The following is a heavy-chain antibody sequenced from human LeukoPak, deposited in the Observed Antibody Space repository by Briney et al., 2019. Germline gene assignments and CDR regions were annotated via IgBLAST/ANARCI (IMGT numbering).Heavy chain of an antibody. CDR3: ARTNSSYDIKYYYYYYMDV. J-gene: IGHJ6*03. D-gene: IGHD5-12*01. Sequence: SETLSLTCTVSGGSFSSSSYNWDWIRQPPGKGLEWIGSIYYSGSTYYNPSLKSRVTISLDTSKNQFSLKLSSVTAADTAVYYCARTNSSYDIKYYYYYYMDVWGKGTTVTVSS. V-gene: IGHV4-39*07. CDR2: IYYSGST. CDR1: GGSFSSSSYN.